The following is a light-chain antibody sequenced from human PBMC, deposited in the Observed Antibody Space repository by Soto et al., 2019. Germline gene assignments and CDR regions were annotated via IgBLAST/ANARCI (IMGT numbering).Light chain of an antibody. J-gene: IGKJ4*01. V-gene: IGKV3-20*01. CDR3: QQYDSSPLT. CDR2: GAS. CDR1: QSVSSSY. Sequence: EIVLTQSPGTLSLSPGERATLSCRASQSVSSSYLAWYQQKPGQAPRLLINGASSRATGIPDRFSGSGSGTDFTLTISRLEPEDFAVYYFQQYDSSPLTFGGGTKVEIK.